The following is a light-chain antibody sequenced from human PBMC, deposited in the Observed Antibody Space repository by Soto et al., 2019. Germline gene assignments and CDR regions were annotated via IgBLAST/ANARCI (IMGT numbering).Light chain of an antibody. CDR1: QSVSSN. J-gene: IGKJ5*01. CDR3: QQNNKWPIT. V-gene: IGKV3-15*01. Sequence: EIVRTQCPATLSVSAEERVTLSCMASQSVSSNLAWYQQKPGRSPRLLIYGASTRAADIPARFSGSGSVTQFTLTINCLQSEDFAVYYCQQNNKWPITFGQGTRLEIK. CDR2: GAS.